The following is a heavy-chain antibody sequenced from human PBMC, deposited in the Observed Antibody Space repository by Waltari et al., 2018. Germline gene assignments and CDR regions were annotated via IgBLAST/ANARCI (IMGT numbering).Heavy chain of an antibody. J-gene: IGHJ4*02. CDR3: ARDLGRGLFLDS. Sequence: QLQLQESGPGLVMPSGTLSLTCVVAGDPMSGNSWWSWFHQSPENGLDWIGQVHRNGRTNYNPSLATRAIVSLDSSMNQFSLRILSATAADTAVYYCARDLGRGLFLDSWGQGTLVTVSP. CDR2: VHRNGRT. CDR1: GDPMSGNSW. D-gene: IGHD2-15*01. V-gene: IGHV4-4*02.